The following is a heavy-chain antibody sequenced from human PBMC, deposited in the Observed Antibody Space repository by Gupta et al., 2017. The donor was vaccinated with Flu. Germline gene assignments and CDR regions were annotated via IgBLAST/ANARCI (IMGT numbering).Heavy chain of an antibody. J-gene: IGHJ4*02. V-gene: IGHV3-21*01. CDR2: ISSSRSYI. Sequence: VHLVASGGVLAKPGGSLRPSCAVTGFTLSSHHMTWVSRAPGKGLEWVAAISSSRSYIYDADSVKGRFTISRDNAHNSVSLQMASLRSDDTAVYYCVRDHSTTWRRGNYFDHWGQGILVTVSS. CDR1: GFTLSSHH. D-gene: IGHD2-2*01. CDR3: VRDHSTTWRRGNYFDH.